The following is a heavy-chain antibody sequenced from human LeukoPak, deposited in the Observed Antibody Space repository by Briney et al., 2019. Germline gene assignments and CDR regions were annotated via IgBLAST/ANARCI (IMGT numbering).Heavy chain of an antibody. V-gene: IGHV3-48*01. CDR3: ARMSSRAFDM. CDR2: ISGSGSIV. J-gene: IGHJ3*02. CDR1: GFTFSFYS. Sequence: PGGSLRLSCEASGFTFSFYSMNWVRQAPGKGLEWLSYISGSGSIVYYADSVKGRITISRDNAKNSLYLQMSSLRAEDTAVYYCARMSSRAFDMWGQGTMVTVSS.